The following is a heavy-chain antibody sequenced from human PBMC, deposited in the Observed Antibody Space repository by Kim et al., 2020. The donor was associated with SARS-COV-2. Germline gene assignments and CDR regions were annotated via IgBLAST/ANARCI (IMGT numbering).Heavy chain of an antibody. V-gene: IGHV1-18*01. Sequence: ASVKVSCKASGYTFTSYGISWVRQAPGQRLEWMGWISAYNGNTNYAQKLQGRVTMTTDTSTSTAYMELRSLRSDDTAVYYCAGSSYDFWSGYPAEYFQHWGQGTLVTVSS. D-gene: IGHD3-3*01. J-gene: IGHJ1*01. CDR1: GYTFTSYG. CDR3: AGSSYDFWSGYPAEYFQH. CDR2: ISAYNGNT.